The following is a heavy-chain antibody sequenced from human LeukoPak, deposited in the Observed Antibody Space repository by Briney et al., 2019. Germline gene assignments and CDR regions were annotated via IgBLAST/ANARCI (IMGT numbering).Heavy chain of an antibody. CDR2: ISYDGSNQ. D-gene: IGHD1-1*01. V-gene: IGHV3-30*04. Sequence: GGSLRLSCAASGFTFSSYAMSWVRQAPGKGLERVAVISYDGSNQYYADSVKGRFTISRDNSKNTLYLQMNSLRAEDTAVYYCAKDRVFLEPNAFDIWGQGTMVTVSS. CDR1: GFTFSSYA. CDR3: AKDRVFLEPNAFDI. J-gene: IGHJ3*02.